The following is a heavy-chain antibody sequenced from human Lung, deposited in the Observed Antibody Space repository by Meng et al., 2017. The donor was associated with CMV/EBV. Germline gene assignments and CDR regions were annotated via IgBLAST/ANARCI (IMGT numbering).Heavy chain of an antibody. D-gene: IGHD1-1*01. CDR3: ASWNDIDDYMYSFDY. Sequence: LXLTXAGSGLSFNRHSLNRVRQTPGKGLEWVSRISGTSDYTWYADSVKGRFTISRDNARSSLYLQMNSLRPEDTAVYYCASWNDIDDYMYSFDYWGQRVLVTVSS. CDR1: GLSFNRHS. J-gene: IGHJ4*02. CDR2: ISGTSDYT. V-gene: IGHV3-21*06.